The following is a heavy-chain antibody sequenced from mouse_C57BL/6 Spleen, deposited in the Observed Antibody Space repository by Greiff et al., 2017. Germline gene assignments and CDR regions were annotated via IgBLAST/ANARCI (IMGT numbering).Heavy chain of an antibody. D-gene: IGHD2-3*01. CDR1: GFTFSNYW. CDR3: TGGRWLSYFDY. CDR2: IRLKSDNYAT. J-gene: IGHJ2*01. V-gene: IGHV6-3*01. Sequence: EVQLQQSGGGLVQPGGSMKLSCVASGFTFSNYWMNWVRQSPEKGLEWVAQIRLKSDNYATHYAESVKGRFTISRDDSKSSVYLQMNNLRAEDTGIYYCTGGRWLSYFDYWGQGTTLTVSS.